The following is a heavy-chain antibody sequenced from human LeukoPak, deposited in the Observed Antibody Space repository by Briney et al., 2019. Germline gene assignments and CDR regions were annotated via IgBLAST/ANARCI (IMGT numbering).Heavy chain of an antibody. CDR3: AGHALSYCSGDSRYSFSLHYYYYMDV. V-gene: IGHV4-38-2*01. CDR2: ISHSGST. Sequence: PGETLSLTCAVSGYSFSSGYYQGWIRQPPGKGLEWVVSISHSGSTCYNPTLKGRVTITGDTSKNQFSLELSPVTSADTAVYYCAGHALSYCSGDSRYSFSLHYYYYMDVWGKGTRVTVSS. J-gene: IGHJ6*03. D-gene: IGHD2-15*01. CDR1: GYSFSSGYY.